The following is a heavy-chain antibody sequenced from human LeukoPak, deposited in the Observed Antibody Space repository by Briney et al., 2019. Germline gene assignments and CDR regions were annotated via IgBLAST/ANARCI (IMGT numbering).Heavy chain of an antibody. CDR2: ISGDVQTT. CDR1: GFTFSTHA. V-gene: IGHV3-23*01. CDR3: AKDGYYSSANHFARLHFDL. D-gene: IGHD3-3*01. J-gene: IGHJ2*01. Sequence: GGSLRLSCGASGFTFSTHAMNWIRQTPGKGLEWLSVISGDVQTTTYASSVKGRFTISRDNSKNTLYLEMNSLRVEDTAIYYCAKDGYYSSANHFARLHFDLWGRGTRVTVSS.